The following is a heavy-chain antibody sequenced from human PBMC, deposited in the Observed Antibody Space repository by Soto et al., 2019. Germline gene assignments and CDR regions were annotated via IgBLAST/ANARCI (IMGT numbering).Heavy chain of an antibody. CDR3: AGQSPSAGDRAFDL. J-gene: IGHJ3*01. Sequence: QVQLVQSGAELKKPGSSVKVSCKPSGGTFNSYTFGWVRQAPGQGLEWVGRIIPILGLTNNAQKFQGRLTVTADKSTARAYMVLSSLRSEDTAIYYCAGQSPSAGDRAFDLWGQGTMVTVSS. CDR1: GGTFNSYT. CDR2: IIPILGLT. V-gene: IGHV1-69*02.